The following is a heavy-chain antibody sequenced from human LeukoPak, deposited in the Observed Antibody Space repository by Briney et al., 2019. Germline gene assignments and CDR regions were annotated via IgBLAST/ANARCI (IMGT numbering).Heavy chain of an antibody. CDR1: GYSFTTYW. J-gene: IGHJ4*02. CDR3: ARGPRGGNWNEALDY. Sequence: GESLKISCKACGYSFTTYWIGWVRRMPGKGLEWMGMFFPGDSDTRKSPSFQGQVTLSADNSITTAYLQWSSLKASDTAMYYCARGPRGGNWNEALDYWGQGTLVTVSS. CDR2: FFPGDSDT. V-gene: IGHV5-51*01. D-gene: IGHD1-1*01.